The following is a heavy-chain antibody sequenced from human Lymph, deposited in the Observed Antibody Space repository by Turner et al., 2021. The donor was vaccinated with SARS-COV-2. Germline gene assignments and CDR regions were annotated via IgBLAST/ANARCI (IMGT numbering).Heavy chain of an antibody. CDR2: IHHSGNT. V-gene: IGHV4-4*02. Sequence: QVQLQESGPGLVKPSGTLSLTCAVSGGSISSSHWWSWVRPPPGKGLEWIGEIHHSGNTNYNPSLKSRDTISVDKSKNQFSLKLSSVTAADTALYYCATKYCSGGSCAYFDYWGQGTLVTVSS. D-gene: IGHD2-15*01. CDR1: GGSISSSHW. J-gene: IGHJ4*02. CDR3: ATKYCSGGSCAYFDY.